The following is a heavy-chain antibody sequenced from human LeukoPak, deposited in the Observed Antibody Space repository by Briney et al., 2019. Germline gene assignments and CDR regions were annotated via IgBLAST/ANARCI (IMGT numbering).Heavy chain of an antibody. CDR1: GFTFSSYE. J-gene: IGHJ4*02. Sequence: PGGSLRLSCAASGFTFSSYEMNWVRQAPGKGLEWVSAISGSGGSTYYADSVKGRFTISRDNSKNTLYLQMNSLRAEDTAVCYCAKGLITIFGVVSYYFDYWGQGTLVTVSS. CDR2: ISGSGGST. D-gene: IGHD3-3*01. V-gene: IGHV3-23*01. CDR3: AKGLITIFGVVSYYFDY.